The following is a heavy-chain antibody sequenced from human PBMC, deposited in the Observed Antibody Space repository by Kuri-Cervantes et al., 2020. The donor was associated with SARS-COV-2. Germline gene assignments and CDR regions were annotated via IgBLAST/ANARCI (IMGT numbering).Heavy chain of an antibody. CDR3: AKDFLITIFGVVITYLDY. D-gene: IGHD3-3*01. CDR1: GFTFGDYA. Sequence: GGSLRLSCTASGFTFGDYAMSWVRQAPGKGLEWVSSISGSGSYIYYADSVKGRFTISKESGENSLYLHMNSLRGDDTAVYYCAKDFLITIFGVVITYLDYWGQGTLVTVSS. V-gene: IGHV3-21*01. J-gene: IGHJ4*02. CDR2: ISGSGSYI.